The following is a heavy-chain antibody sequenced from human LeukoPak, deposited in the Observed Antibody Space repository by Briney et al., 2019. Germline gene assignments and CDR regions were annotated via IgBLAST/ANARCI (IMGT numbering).Heavy chain of an antibody. V-gene: IGHV3-9*01. CDR1: GFTFDDYA. D-gene: IGHD6-13*01. CDR2: ISWNSGSI. CDR3: AKCGRAAAGHIDY. Sequence: PGGSLRLSCAASGFTFDDYAMHWVRQAPGKGLEWVSGISWNSGSIGYADSVKGRFTISRDNAKNSLYLQMNSLRAEDTALFYCAKCGRAAAGHIDYWGQGTLVTVSS. J-gene: IGHJ4*02.